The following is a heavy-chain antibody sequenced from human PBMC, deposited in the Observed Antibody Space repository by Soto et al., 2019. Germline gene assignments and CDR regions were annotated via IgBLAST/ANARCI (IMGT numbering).Heavy chain of an antibody. CDR1: GGTFSSYA. V-gene: IGHV1-69*13. J-gene: IGHJ4*02. Sequence: GASVKVSCKASGGTFSSYAISWVRQAPGQGLEWMGGIIPIFGTANYAQKFQGRVTITADESTSTAYMELSSLRSEDTAVYYCARASPGGVVVTAFDYWGQGTLVTVSS. CDR2: IIPIFGTA. D-gene: IGHD2-21*02. CDR3: ARASPGGVVVTAFDY.